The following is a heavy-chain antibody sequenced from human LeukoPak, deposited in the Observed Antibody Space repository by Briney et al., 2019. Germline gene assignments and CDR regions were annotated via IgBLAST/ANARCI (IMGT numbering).Heavy chain of an antibody. D-gene: IGHD6-19*01. V-gene: IGHV1-69*13. CDR3: ARVWPTGSSGWYETNWFDP. CDR1: GGTFSSYA. CDR2: VIPIFGTA. J-gene: IGHJ5*02. Sequence: SVKVSCKASGGTFSSYAISWVRQAPGQGREWMGGVIPIFGTANYAQKFQGRVTITADESTSTAYMELSSLRSEDTAVYYCARVWPTGSSGWYETNWFDPWGQGTLVTVSS.